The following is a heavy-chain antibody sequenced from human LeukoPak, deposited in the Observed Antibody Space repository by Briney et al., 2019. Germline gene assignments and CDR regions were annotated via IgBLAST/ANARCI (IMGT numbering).Heavy chain of an antibody. V-gene: IGHV1-18*01. CDR1: GYTFTSYG. CDR2: ISAYNGNT. D-gene: IGHD1-26*01. CDR3: AREGLVGATFYYYYGMDV. Sequence: ASVKVSCKASGYTFTSYGISWVRQAPGQGLEWMGWISAYNGNTSYAQKLQGRVTMTTDTSTSTAYMELRSLRSDDTAVYYCAREGLVGATFYYYYGMDVWGQGTTVTVSS. J-gene: IGHJ6*02.